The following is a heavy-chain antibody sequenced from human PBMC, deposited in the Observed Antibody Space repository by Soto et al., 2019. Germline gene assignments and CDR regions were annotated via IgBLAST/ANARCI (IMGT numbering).Heavy chain of an antibody. CDR3: ARDVHGHGDSDF. D-gene: IGHD2-21*01. V-gene: IGHV1-46*01. CDR2: INPSDGIT. Sequence: GVPVNVSWKASGYAFSRYWMHWVRQAPGQGPEWMGVINPSDGITNYGLQFQGRVTLTRDTSTSTLYMELSSLRSEDSAVYYCARDVHGHGDSDFWGQGSLVTVSS. CDR1: GYAFSRYW. J-gene: IGHJ4*02.